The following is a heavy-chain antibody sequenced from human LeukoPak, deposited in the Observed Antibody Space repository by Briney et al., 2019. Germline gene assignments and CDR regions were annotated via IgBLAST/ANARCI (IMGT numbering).Heavy chain of an antibody. CDR3: ARAYSSGWYNDFDP. V-gene: IGHV4-39*01. CDR1: GGAISGSPYY. Sequence: KPSETLSLTCTVSGGAISGSPYYWGWIRQPPGKGLEWIGSTSYSGSTYYNPSLKIRVTISVDTSKNQFSLKLTSVTAADTAVYYCARAYSSGWYNDFDPWGQGTLVIVSS. CDR2: TSYSGST. D-gene: IGHD6-19*01. J-gene: IGHJ5*02.